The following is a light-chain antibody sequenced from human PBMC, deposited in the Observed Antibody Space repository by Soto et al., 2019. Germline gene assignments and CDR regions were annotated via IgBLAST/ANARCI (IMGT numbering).Light chain of an antibody. CDR3: QQSYSSPPT. CDR1: QSISNH. Sequence: DIQMTQSPSSLSASVEDRVIITCRASQSISNHLNWYQQKPGKAPKLLIFAASSLQSGFPSRFSGSRSGPDFTLTISSLQPEDFATYYCQQSYSSPPTFGQGTRW. V-gene: IGKV1-39*01. CDR2: AAS. J-gene: IGKJ1*01.